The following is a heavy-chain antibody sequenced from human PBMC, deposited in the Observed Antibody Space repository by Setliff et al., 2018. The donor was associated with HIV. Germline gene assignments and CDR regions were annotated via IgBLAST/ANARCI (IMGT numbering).Heavy chain of an antibody. D-gene: IGHD3-3*01. CDR3: AREAEIFGVVMRGYYFDY. CDR2: IYYSGST. Sequence: KPSETLSLTCTVSGGSISSGGYYWSWIRQHPGKGLEWIGYIYYSGSTYYNPSLKSRVTISVDTSKNQFSLKLSSVTAADTAVYYCAREAEIFGVVMRGYYFDYWGQGTLVTVSS. J-gene: IGHJ4*02. V-gene: IGHV4-31*03. CDR1: GGSISSGGYY.